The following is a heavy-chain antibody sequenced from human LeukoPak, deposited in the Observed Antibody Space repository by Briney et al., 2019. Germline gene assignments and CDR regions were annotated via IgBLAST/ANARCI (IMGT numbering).Heavy chain of an antibody. D-gene: IGHD3-9*01. CDR3: ARWGATGYGDY. J-gene: IGHJ4*02. V-gene: IGHV3-48*03. Sequence: PGGSLRLSCAASGFTFSSYGMNWVPQAPGKGLEWVSYISDSSSTIYYADSVKGRLTISRDNAKNSLYLQMNSLRAEDTAVYYCARWGATGYGDYWGQGTLVTVSS. CDR1: GFTFSSYG. CDR2: ISDSSSTI.